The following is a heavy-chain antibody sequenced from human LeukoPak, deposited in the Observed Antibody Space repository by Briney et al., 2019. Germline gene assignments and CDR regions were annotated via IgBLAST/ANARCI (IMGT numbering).Heavy chain of an antibody. V-gene: IGHV3-30-3*01. J-gene: IGHJ4*02. D-gene: IGHD3-3*01. CDR3: ARGGLRFLEWLIDY. CDR2: ISYDGSNK. CDR1: GFTFSSYA. Sequence: GGSLRLSCAASGFTFSSYAMHWVRQAPGKGLEWVAVISYDGSNKYYADSVKGRFTISRDNSKNTLYLQMNSLRAEDTAVYYCARGGLRFLEWLIDYWGQGTLVTVSS.